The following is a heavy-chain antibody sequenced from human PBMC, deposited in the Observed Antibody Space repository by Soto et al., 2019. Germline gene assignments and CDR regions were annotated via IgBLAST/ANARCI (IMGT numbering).Heavy chain of an antibody. CDR3: ARHPRAAAGSDFDY. CDR2: IYYSGST. CDR1: SGSISSSSYY. Sequence: QLQLQESGPGLVKPSETLSLTCTVSSGSISSSSYYWGWIRQPPGKGLEWIGSIYYSGSTYYNPSLKSRVTISADTSKNQFSLKLSSVTAADTAVYYCARHPRAAAGSDFDYWGQGTLVTVSS. V-gene: IGHV4-39*01. D-gene: IGHD6-13*01. J-gene: IGHJ4*02.